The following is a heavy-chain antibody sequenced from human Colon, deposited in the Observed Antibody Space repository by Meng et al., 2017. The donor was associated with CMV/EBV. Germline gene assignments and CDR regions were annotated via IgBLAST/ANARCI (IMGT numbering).Heavy chain of an antibody. Sequence: VQLRTSGTEVKHTWASVKFSCKTSGYTFTAKHLHWVRHAPGQGLEWMGWIYPQNGGTYFAQKFQGRATMTSDTSISTAYMELSSLTSDDTAIYYCIKEDWYFDFWGQGTLVTVSS. CDR3: IKEDWYFDF. V-gene: IGHV1-2*02. CDR1: GYTFTAKH. CDR2: IYPQNGGT. J-gene: IGHJ4*02. D-gene: IGHD2-21*01.